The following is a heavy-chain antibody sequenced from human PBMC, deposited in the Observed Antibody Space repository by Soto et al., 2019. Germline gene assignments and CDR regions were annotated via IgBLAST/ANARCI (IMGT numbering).Heavy chain of an antibody. D-gene: IGHD2-2*01. CDR2: MYYTGSP. Sequence: SETLALPCSVSRGYINNNYWGWLRESPEKGLEWIGHMYYTGSPNYNPSLKSRVTISLDASKDQFPLKLSPVTAADTAVYFCARGLHCTASSCHGYPNNWFDPWGQGTLVTVSS. J-gene: IGHJ5*02. V-gene: IGHV4-59*01. CDR3: ARGLHCTASSCHGYPNNWFDP. CDR1: RGYINNNY.